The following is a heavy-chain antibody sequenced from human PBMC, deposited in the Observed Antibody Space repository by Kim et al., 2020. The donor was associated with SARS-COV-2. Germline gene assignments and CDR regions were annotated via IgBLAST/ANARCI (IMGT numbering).Heavy chain of an antibody. V-gene: IGHV3-9*01. CDR3: AKDIGEYSSSSGAD. Sequence: GGSLRLSCAASGFTFDDYAMHWVRQAPGKGLEWVSGISWNSGSIGYADSVKGRFTISRDNAKNSLYLQMNSLRAEDTALYYCAKDIGEYSSSSGADWGQGTLVTVSS. CDR1: GFTFDDYA. CDR2: ISWNSGSI. D-gene: IGHD6-6*01. J-gene: IGHJ4*02.